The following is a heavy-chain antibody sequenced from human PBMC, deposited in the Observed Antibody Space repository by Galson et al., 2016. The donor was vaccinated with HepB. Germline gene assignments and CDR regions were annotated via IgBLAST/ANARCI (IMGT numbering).Heavy chain of an antibody. V-gene: IGHV1-69*13. Sequence: SVKVSCKASGGTFSRNAISWVRQAPGQGLEWMGGIIPIFDTANYAQKFQGRVTITADESTSTAYMELSSLRSEDTAVYYCASGAHRWSLDDVDWGWGQGTLVTVSS. CDR2: IIPIFDTA. CDR3: ASGAHRWSLDDVDWG. CDR1: GGTFSRNA. J-gene: IGHJ4*02. D-gene: IGHD2-21*02.